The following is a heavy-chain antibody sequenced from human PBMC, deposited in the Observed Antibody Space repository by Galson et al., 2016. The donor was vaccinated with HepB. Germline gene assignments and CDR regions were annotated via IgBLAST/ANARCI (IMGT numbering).Heavy chain of an antibody. V-gene: IGHV3-48*03. CDR3: ASYYTGLLY. J-gene: IGHJ4*02. CDR2: ISSRGSNI. D-gene: IGHD3-3*01. CDR1: GFNFSSYD. Sequence: SLRLSCAASGFNFSSYDMNWVRQAPGKGLEWVSYISSRGSNIYYADSVKGRFTISRDNAKNSLYLQMNSLRAEDTAVYYCASYYTGLLYWGQGTLVTVSS.